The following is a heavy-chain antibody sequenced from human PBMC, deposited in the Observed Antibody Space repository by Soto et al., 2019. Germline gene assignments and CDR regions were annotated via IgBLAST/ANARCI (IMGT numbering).Heavy chain of an antibody. CDR2: IKQDGSEK. CDR1: GFTFSSFW. V-gene: IGHV3-7*03. Sequence: FLRLSCAASGFTFSSFWMSWVRQAPGKGLEWVAYIKQDGSEKYYVDSVKGRFTISRDNAKNSLYLQMNSLRAEDTAVYYCEGSSWPFDYWGQGTLVTVSS. CDR3: EGSSWPFDY. J-gene: IGHJ4*02. D-gene: IGHD6-13*01.